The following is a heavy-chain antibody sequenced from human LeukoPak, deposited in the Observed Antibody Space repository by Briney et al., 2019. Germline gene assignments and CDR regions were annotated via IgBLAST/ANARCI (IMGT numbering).Heavy chain of an antibody. D-gene: IGHD6-13*01. V-gene: IGHV4-39*01. J-gene: IGHJ3*01. CDR1: GASVSSSSYY. Sequence: SETLSLTCTVSGASVSSSSYYWQWIREPPGKGLEWVGSIFYSGSTHYNPSLKSRVSMSVDTSKNQFSLKLSSVTAADTAVYYCARPRGVAAGSWGQGTMVTVSS. CDR2: IFYSGST. CDR3: ARPRGVAAGS.